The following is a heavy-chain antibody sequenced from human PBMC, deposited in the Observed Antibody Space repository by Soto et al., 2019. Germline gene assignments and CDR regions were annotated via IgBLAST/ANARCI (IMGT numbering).Heavy chain of an antibody. Sequence: QVQLVESGGGVVQPGRSLRLSCAASGFTFSSYAMHWVRQAPGKGLEWVAVISYDGSNKYYADSVKGRFTISRDNSKNTLYLQMNSLRAEDTAVYYCARERVDDSSGYYSLFPYYYYGMDVWGQGTTVTVSS. J-gene: IGHJ6*02. CDR3: ARERVDDSSGYYSLFPYYYYGMDV. V-gene: IGHV3-30-3*01. D-gene: IGHD3-22*01. CDR2: ISYDGSNK. CDR1: GFTFSSYA.